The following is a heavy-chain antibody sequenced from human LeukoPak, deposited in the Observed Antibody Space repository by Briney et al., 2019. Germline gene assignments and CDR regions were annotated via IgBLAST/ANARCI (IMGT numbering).Heavy chain of an antibody. CDR2: ISGSGGST. CDR3: AKGLWMDYFDY. CDR1: GFNFSSYA. D-gene: IGHD4/OR15-4a*01. Sequence: GGSLRLSCAASGFNFSSYAMSWVRQAPGKGLEWVSAISGSGGSTYYADSVKGRFTISRDNSKNTLYLQMNSLRAEDTAVYCCAKGLWMDYFDYWGQGTLVTVSS. J-gene: IGHJ4*02. V-gene: IGHV3-23*01.